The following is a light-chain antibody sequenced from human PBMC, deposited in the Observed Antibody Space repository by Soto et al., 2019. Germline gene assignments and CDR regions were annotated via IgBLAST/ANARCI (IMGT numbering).Light chain of an antibody. V-gene: IGKV3-11*01. J-gene: IGKJ4*01. CDR3: QQRSNWPLT. Sequence: EIVLTQFPATLSLSPGERATLSCRASQSVSSYLAWYQQKPGQAPRLLIYDASNRATGIPARFSGSGSGTDFTFTISSLEPEDFAVYYCQQRSNWPLTFGGGTKVEIK. CDR1: QSVSSY. CDR2: DAS.